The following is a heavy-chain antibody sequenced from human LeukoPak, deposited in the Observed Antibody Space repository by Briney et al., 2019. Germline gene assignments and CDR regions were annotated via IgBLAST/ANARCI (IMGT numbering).Heavy chain of an antibody. D-gene: IGHD2-15*01. V-gene: IGHV4-4*07. CDR1: GGSIRSYY. CDR3: ARDAGGRRGRDSY. J-gene: IGHJ4*02. Sequence: SETLSLTYTVSGGSIRSYYWSLIRQPARKGLEWVGRIYTNGSTNYNPSLKSRVTISVDTSKNQFSLELSSVTAADTAVYYCARDAGGRRGRDSYWGQGTLVTVSS. CDR2: IYTNGST.